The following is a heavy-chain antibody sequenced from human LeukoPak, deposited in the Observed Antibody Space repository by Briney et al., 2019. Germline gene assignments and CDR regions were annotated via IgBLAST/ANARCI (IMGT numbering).Heavy chain of an antibody. CDR2: ISSSSRTI. J-gene: IGHJ4*02. V-gene: IGHV3-48*02. Sequence: GGSLRLSCAASGFTFSSYSMNWVRQAPGKGLEWVSYISSSSRTIYYADSVKGRFTISRDNAKNTLYLQMNSLRDEDTAVYYCARGPRDYSNYFDYWGQGTLVTVSS. D-gene: IGHD4-11*01. CDR3: ARGPRDYSNYFDY. CDR1: GFTFSSYS.